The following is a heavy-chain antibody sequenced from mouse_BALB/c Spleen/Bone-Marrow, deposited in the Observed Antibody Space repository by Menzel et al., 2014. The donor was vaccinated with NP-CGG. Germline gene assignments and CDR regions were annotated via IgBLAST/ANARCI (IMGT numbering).Heavy chain of an antibody. V-gene: IGHV14-3*02. CDR1: GFNIKDTY. CDR2: IDPANGNT. D-gene: IGHD1-1*01. Sequence: VQLQQSGAELVKPGASVKLSCTASGFNIKDTYMHWVKPRPEQGLEWIGRIDPANGNTKYDPKFQGKATITADTSSNTAYPQLSSLTSEGTAVYYCARSYGSSPFDYWGQGTTLTVSS. J-gene: IGHJ2*01. CDR3: ARSYGSSPFDY.